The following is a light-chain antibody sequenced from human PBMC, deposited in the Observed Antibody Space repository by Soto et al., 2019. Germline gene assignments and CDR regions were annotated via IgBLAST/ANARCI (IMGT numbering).Light chain of an antibody. CDR3: CSYAGSTTYVI. Sequence: QAVVTQPASVSGSPGQSITISCTGTSNDIGNYNLVSWYQQHPGQAPKLLIYEVTKRPSGVSDRFSGSKSGNSASLTISGLQAEDEADYYCCSYAGSTTYVIFGGGTKLTVL. V-gene: IGLV2-23*02. CDR2: EVT. J-gene: IGLJ2*01. CDR1: SNDIGNYNL.